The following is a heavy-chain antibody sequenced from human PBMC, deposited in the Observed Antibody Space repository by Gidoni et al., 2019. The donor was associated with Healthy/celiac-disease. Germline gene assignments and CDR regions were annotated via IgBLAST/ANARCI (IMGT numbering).Heavy chain of an antibody. CDR2: ISAYNSNT. CDR3: ARVSLSAMPQTRD. V-gene: IGHV1-18*01. D-gene: IGHD2-2*01. J-gene: IGHJ4*02. CDR1: GYTVTSYG. Sequence: QGQLVQSGAEGKKPGASVKVSCKASGYTVTSYGISWVRQAPGQGLEWMGWISAYNSNTNYAQKLQGSVTMTPDTSTSTAYMELRSLRSDDTAVYYCARVSLSAMPQTRDWGQGTLVPVSS.